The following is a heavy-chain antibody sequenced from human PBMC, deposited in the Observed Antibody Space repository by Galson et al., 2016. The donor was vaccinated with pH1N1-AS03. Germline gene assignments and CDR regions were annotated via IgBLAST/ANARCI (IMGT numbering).Heavy chain of an antibody. CDR1: GFTFSTYA. CDR2: ISGADLST. Sequence: SLRLSCAASGFTFSTYAMSWVRQAPGKGLEWVSSISGADLSTYYADSVKGRFTVSRDNSKSTLYLQMNGLRAEDTAIYYCANPRASGTTSVTRLDYWGQGILVTVSS. D-gene: IGHD5/OR15-5a*01. J-gene: IGHJ4*02. CDR3: ANPRASGTTSVTRLDY. V-gene: IGHV3-23*01.